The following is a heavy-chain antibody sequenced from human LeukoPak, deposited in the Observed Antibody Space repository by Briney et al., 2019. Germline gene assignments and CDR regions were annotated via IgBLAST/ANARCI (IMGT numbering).Heavy chain of an antibody. CDR3: TTNAAVGTWEVFDY. D-gene: IGHD6-13*01. V-gene: IGHV3-15*01. J-gene: IGHJ4*02. CDR2: IKRKSYGGTT. Sequence: GGSLRLSCAASGFTFNNAWMSWVRQAPGKGLEWVGRIKRKSYGGTTDYATPVKGRFTISRDDSKNTLYLQMNSLKTEDTAVYYCTTNAAVGTWEVFDYWGQGTLVTVSS. CDR1: GFTFNNAW.